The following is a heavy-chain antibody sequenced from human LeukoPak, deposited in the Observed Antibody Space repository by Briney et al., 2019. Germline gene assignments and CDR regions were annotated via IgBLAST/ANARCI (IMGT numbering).Heavy chain of an antibody. J-gene: IGHJ3*02. V-gene: IGHV4-59*01. D-gene: IGHD3-16*02. Sequence: SETLSLTCTVSGGTISTYYWSWIRQPPGKGLEWIGYVYYSGSTNYNPSLKSRVTISVDTSKNQFSLKLSSVTAADTAMFYCARGGTVGVFGAFDIWSQGTMVTVSS. CDR3: ARGGTVGVFGAFDI. CDR2: VYYSGST. CDR1: GGTISTYY.